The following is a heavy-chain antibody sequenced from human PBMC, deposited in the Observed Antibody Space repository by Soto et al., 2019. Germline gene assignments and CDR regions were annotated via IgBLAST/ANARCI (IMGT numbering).Heavy chain of an antibody. CDR2: IYHSGST. D-gene: IGHD3-22*01. CDR3: AGSGYYHHRGMDV. Sequence: QLQLQESGSGLVKPSQTLSLTCAVAGGSISSGGYSWSWIRQPPGKGLEWIGYIYHSGSTYYNPSLKSRVAISVDRSKNQFSLKLSSVTAADTAVYYFAGSGYYHHRGMDVWGQGTTVTVSS. J-gene: IGHJ6*02. V-gene: IGHV4-30-2*01. CDR1: GGSISSGGYS.